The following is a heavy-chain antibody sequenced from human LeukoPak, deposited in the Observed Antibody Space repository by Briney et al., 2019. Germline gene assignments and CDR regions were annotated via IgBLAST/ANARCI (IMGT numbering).Heavy chain of an antibody. J-gene: IGHJ4*02. D-gene: IGHD3-3*01. V-gene: IGHV3-30*02. CDR2: IRYDGSNK. CDR1: GFTFSSYG. CDR3: AKGRYYDFWSGYYKLDY. Sequence: GGSLRLSCAASGFTFSSYGMHWVRQAPGKGLEWVAFIRYDGSNKYYADSVKGRFTISRDNSKNTLYLQMNSLRAEDTAVYYCAKGRYYDFWSGYYKLDYWGQGTLVTVSS.